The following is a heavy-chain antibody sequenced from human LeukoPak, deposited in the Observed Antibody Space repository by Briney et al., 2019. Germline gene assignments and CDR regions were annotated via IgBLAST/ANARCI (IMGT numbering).Heavy chain of an antibody. V-gene: IGHV1-69*05. Sequence: SSVKVSCKASGGTFSSYAISWVRQAPGQGLEWMGGIIPIFGTANYAQKFQGRVTITTDESTSTAYMELSSLRSEDTAVYYCASTPRIPARRPLYNWFDPWGQGTLVTVSS. J-gene: IGHJ5*02. CDR3: ASTPRIPARRPLYNWFDP. CDR2: IIPIFGTA. CDR1: GGTFSSYA. D-gene: IGHD6-6*01.